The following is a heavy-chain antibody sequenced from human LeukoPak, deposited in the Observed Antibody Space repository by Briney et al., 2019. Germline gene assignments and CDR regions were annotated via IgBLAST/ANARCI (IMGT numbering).Heavy chain of an antibody. D-gene: IGHD2-15*01. CDR3: AKQMVERQQDYYMDV. J-gene: IGHJ6*03. CDR2: IRHDESNK. Sequence: PGGSLRLSCAASGFTFSSYGMHWVRQAPGKGLEWVAFIRHDESNKFYADSVKGRFTISRDNSKNTLYLQMSSLRAEDTALYYCAKQMVERQQDYYMDVWGKGTSVTVSS. CDR1: GFTFSSYG. V-gene: IGHV3-30*02.